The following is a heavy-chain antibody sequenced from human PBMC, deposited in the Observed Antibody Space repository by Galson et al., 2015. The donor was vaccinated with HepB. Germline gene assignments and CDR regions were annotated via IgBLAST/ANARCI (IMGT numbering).Heavy chain of an antibody. CDR2: IIPIFGIA. J-gene: IGHJ6*02. CDR1: GGTFSSYA. D-gene: IGHD6-6*01. Sequence: SVKVSCKASGGTFSSYAISWVRQAPGQGLEWMGGIIPIFGIANYAQKFQGRVTITADESTSTAYMELSSLRSEDTAVYYCARIDLYSSSRSYYYYGMDVWGQGTTVTVSS. V-gene: IGHV1-69*13. CDR3: ARIDLYSSSRSYYYYGMDV.